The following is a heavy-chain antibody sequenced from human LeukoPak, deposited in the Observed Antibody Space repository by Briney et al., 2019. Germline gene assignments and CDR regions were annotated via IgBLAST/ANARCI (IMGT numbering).Heavy chain of an antibody. CDR2: ISYDGSFQ. CDR3: ARGVGETLSGWTLDY. CDR1: GFTFSSHA. J-gene: IGHJ4*01. V-gene: IGHV3-30-3*01. D-gene: IGHD6-19*01. Sequence: GGSLRLSCSVSGFTFSSHAMHWVRQAPGKGLECVAYISYDGSFQYHADSVKGRFTISRDNSRNTLYMKMNSLRVEDTAVYYCARGVGETLSGWTLDYWGHGTLVAVSS.